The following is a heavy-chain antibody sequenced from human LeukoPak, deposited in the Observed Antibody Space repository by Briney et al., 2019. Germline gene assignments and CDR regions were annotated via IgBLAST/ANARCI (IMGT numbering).Heavy chain of an antibody. CDR3: ARDLLVVPAATASDY. CDR2: ISSSSSYI. J-gene: IGHJ4*02. Sequence: GGSLRLSCAASGFTFSSYSMNWVRQAPGKGLEWVSSISSSSSYIYYADSVKGRFTISRDNAKNSLYLQMNSLRAEDTAVYYCARDLLVVPAATASDYWGQGTLVTVSS. D-gene: IGHD2-2*01. V-gene: IGHV3-21*01. CDR1: GFTFSSYS.